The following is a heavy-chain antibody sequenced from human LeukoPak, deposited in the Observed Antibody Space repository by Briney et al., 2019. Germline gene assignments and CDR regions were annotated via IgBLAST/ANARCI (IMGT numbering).Heavy chain of an antibody. CDR3: GADLTMVRGVPRWFDP. J-gene: IGHJ5*02. CDR2: IVVGSGNT. CDR1: GFTFTSSA. Sequence: SVKVSCKASGFTFTSSAMQWVRQARGQRLEWIGWIVVGSGNTNYAQKFQERVTITRDMSTSTTYMELSSLRSEDAAVYYCGADLTMVRGVPRWFDPWGQGTLVTVSS. D-gene: IGHD3-10*01. V-gene: IGHV1-58*02.